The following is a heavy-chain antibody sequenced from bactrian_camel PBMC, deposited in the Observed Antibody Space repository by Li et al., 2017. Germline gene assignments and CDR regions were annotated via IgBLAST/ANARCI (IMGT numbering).Heavy chain of an antibody. CDR2: IRKVDDNT. CDR1: GYTYSSRY. J-gene: IGHJ4*01. V-gene: IGHV3S40*01. CDR3: KVSPYCTGGFPCRRCPGTY. Sequence: VQLVESGGGLVQPGGSLTLSCAASGYTYSSRYMAWFRQPPGKELEMVATIRKVDDNTVYADSVKGRFTISQDNAKNTLYLQMFNLKPEDTAMYYCKVSPYCTGGFPCRRCPGTYWGQGTQVTVSS. D-gene: IGHD7*01.